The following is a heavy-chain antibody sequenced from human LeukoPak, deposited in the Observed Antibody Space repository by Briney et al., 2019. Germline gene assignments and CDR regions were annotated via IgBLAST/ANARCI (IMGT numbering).Heavy chain of an antibody. D-gene: IGHD6-6*01. V-gene: IGHV1-2*02. Sequence: GVSVKVSCKASGYTFTGYYMHWVRQAPGQGLEWMGWINPNSGGTNYAQKFQGRVTMTRDTSISTAYMELSRLRSDDTAVYYCARVGYSSSSGWFDPWGQGTLVTVSS. CDR1: GYTFTGYY. CDR3: ARVGYSSSSGWFDP. J-gene: IGHJ5*02. CDR2: INPNSGGT.